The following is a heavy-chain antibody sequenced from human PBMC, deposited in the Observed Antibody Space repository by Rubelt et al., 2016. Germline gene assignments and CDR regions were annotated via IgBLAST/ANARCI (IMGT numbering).Heavy chain of an antibody. CDR2: IYYSGST. V-gene: IGHV4-59*08. Sequence: QVQLQESGPGLVKPSETLSLTCTVSGGSISSYYWSWIRQPPGKGLEWIGYIYYSGSTNYNPSLKSRVTISVDTSKNQFSLKLSSVTAADTAVYYCARVGANVDYWGQGTLVTVSS. J-gene: IGHJ4*02. CDR1: GGSISSYY. D-gene: IGHD1-26*01. CDR3: ARVGANVDY.